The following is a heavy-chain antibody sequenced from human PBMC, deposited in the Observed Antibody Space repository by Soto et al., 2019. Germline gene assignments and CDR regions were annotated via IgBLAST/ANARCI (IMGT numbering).Heavy chain of an antibody. CDR2: IDPSDSYT. D-gene: IGHD5-18*01. Sequence: GESLKISCKGSGYSFTSYWISWVRQMPGKGLEWMGRIDPSDSYTNYSPSFQGHVTISADKSISTAYLQWSSLKASDTAMYYCARLWDSGYSYGTNYYYYGMDVWGQGTTVTVSS. J-gene: IGHJ6*02. CDR1: GYSFTSYW. V-gene: IGHV5-10-1*01. CDR3: ARLWDSGYSYGTNYYYYGMDV.